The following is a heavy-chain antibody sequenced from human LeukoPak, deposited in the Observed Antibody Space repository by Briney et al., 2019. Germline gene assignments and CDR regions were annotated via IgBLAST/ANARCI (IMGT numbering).Heavy chain of an antibody. J-gene: IGHJ6*02. CDR1: GFAFSSYW. CDR3: ARVGSGSYYNAGVYYYYYYGMDV. Sequence: GGSLRLSCAASGFAFSSYWMHWVRRAPGKGLVWVSRINSDGSSTSYADSVKGRFTISRDNAKNTLYLQMNSLRAEDTAVYYCARVGSGSYYNAGVYYYYYYGMDVWGQGTTVTVSS. V-gene: IGHV3-74*01. CDR2: INSDGSST. D-gene: IGHD3-10*01.